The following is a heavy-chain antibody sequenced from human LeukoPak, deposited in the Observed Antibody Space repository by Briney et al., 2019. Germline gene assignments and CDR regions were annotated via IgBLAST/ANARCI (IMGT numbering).Heavy chain of an antibody. CDR1: GGSFSGYY. Sequence: SETLSLTCAVYGGSFSGYYWSWIRQPPGKGLEWIGEINHSGSTNYNPSLKSRVTISVDTSKNQFSLKLSSVTAADTAVYCCAREPVDTAMVEHYFDYWGQGTLVTVSS. CDR2: INHSGST. V-gene: IGHV4-34*01. D-gene: IGHD5-18*01. CDR3: AREPVDTAMVEHYFDY. J-gene: IGHJ4*02.